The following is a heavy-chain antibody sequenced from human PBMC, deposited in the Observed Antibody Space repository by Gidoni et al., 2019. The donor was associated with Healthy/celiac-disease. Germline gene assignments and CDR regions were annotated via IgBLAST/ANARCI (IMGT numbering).Heavy chain of an antibody. V-gene: IGHV4-39*01. CDR1: GGSISSSSYY. D-gene: IGHD4-17*01. CDR3: ARGSSDSGVDEGYFAL. J-gene: IGHJ2*01. Sequence: QLQLQESGQGLVKPSETLSITSTVSGGSISSSSYYWGWLRQPPGKGLEWIWSIYYSGSTSYNPSLKSRVTISVDSSKNQFSLKLSSVTAADTAVYYCARGSSDSGVDEGYFALWGRGTLVTVSS. CDR2: IYYSGST.